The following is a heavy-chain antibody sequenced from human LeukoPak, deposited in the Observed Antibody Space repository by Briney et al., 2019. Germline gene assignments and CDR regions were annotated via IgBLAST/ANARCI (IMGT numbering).Heavy chain of an antibody. D-gene: IGHD5-12*01. CDR2: INPNSGGT. V-gene: IGHV1-2*02. J-gene: IGHJ4*02. CDR1: GYTFTGYY. CDR3: AREYVDIVATINFDY. Sequence: ASVKVSCKASGYTFTGYYMHWVRQAPGQGLEWMGWINPNSGGTNYAQKFRGRVTMTRDTSISTAYMELSRLRSDDTAVYYCAREYVDIVATINFDYWGQGTLVTVSS.